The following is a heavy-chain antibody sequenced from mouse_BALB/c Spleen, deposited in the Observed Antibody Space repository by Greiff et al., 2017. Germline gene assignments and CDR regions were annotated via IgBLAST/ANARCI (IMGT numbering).Heavy chain of an antibody. J-gene: IGHJ4*01. CDR2: ISSGGST. D-gene: IGHD1-1*01. CDR3: AREGGVVAMDY. Sequence: DVKLVESGGGLVKPGGSLKLSCAASGFTFSSYAMSWVRQTPEKRLEWVASISSGGSTYYPDSVKGRFTISRDNARNILYLQMSSLRSEDTAMYYCAREGGVVAMDYWGQGTSVTVSS. CDR1: GFTFSSYA. V-gene: IGHV5-6-5*01.